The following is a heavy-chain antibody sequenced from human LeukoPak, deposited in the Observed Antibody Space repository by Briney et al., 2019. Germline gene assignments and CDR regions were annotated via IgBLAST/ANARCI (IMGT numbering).Heavy chain of an antibody. J-gene: IGHJ5*02. D-gene: IGHD3-22*01. CDR2: IIPKFDTV. V-gene: IGHV1-69*06. CDR3: ARDVLDYYDRSDYVA. CDR1: GGTFSSFGSYA. Sequence: ASVKVSCKASGGTFSSFGSYAISWVRRAPGQGLEWMGGIIPKFDTVNYAQKFQGRVTITADKSTSTAYYMELSSLRSEDTAVYYCARDVLDYYDRSDYVAWGQGTLVTVSA.